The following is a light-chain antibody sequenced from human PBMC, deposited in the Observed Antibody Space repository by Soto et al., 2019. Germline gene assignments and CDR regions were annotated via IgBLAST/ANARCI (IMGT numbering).Light chain of an antibody. CDR1: QTISSN. CDR3: QQHSNYPLT. J-gene: IGKJ5*01. V-gene: IGKV1-9*01. Sequence: DIQITQSPSSLSSSVLDRCPITCRASQTISSNLAWYQQKPGKAPKLLIHATSTMHSGVPSRFSSSGSGTEFTLTISSLQSEDFATYYCQQHSNYPLTFGQGTRLEIK. CDR2: ATS.